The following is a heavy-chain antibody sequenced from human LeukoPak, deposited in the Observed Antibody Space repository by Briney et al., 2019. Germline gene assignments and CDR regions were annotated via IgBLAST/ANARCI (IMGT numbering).Heavy chain of an antibody. J-gene: IGHJ4*02. D-gene: IGHD2/OR15-2a*01. Sequence: GGSLRLSCAASGFTFNTHYMAWVRQASGKGPEWVAHIRHDGSDSGYVESVEGRFTISRDNSKNLLYLQMNNLRVEDTAVYYCAKYLSRALDHWGQGTLVTVSS. V-gene: IGHV3-7*01. CDR3: AKYLSRALDH. CDR2: IRHDGSDS. CDR1: GFTFNTHY.